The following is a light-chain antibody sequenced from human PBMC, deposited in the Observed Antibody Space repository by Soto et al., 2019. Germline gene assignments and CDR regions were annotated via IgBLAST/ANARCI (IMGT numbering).Light chain of an antibody. CDR2: KAS. CDR1: QSIRTW. CDR3: QEYNSFSRWT. J-gene: IGKJ1*01. Sequence: DVQMTQSPSTLSASVGDRVTITCRASQSIRTWLAWYQQKPGKAPKLLIYKASSLEGGVPSRFSGSGSETEFTVTISSLQPDDFATYYCQEYNSFSRWTFGQGTKVEIK. V-gene: IGKV1-5*03.